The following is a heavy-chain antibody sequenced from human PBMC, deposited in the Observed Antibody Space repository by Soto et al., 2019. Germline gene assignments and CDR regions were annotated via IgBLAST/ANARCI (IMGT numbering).Heavy chain of an antibody. J-gene: IGHJ6*02. CDR3: ARDTTRAMVRIYYGMDV. V-gene: IGHV3-30*03. D-gene: IGHD3-10*01. CDR2: ISYDGSNK. CDR1: GFTFRSYG. Sequence: PGGSLRLSCAASGFTFRSYGMHWVRQAPGKELEWVAVISYDGSNKYYADSVKGRFTISRDNSKNTLYLQMNSLRAEDTAVYYCARDTTRAMVRIYYGMDVWGQGTTVTVSS.